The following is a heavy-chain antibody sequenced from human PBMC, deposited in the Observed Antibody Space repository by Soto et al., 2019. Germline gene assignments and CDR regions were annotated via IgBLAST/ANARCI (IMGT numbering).Heavy chain of an antibody. D-gene: IGHD2-8*02. J-gene: IGHJ4*02. CDR2: INPSGDSA. V-gene: IGHV1-46*03. CDR1: GYTFTSYY. CDR3: ASVSGTDFDY. Sequence: GASVKVSCKASGYTFTSYYMHWVRQAPGQGLEWMGIINPSGDSANYAQKFQGRLTMSRDTSTNTLYMELTSLRSDDTAMYYCASVSGTDFDYWGPGTLVTVSS.